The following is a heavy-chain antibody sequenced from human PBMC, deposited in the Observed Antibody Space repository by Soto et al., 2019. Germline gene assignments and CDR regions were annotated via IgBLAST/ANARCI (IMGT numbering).Heavy chain of an antibody. D-gene: IGHD7-27*01. J-gene: IGHJ3*02. CDR3: AREFPHDKSNSGDAFEI. Sequence: SETLSLTCTVSGGSISSYYWSWIRQPPVKGLEWIGYIYYSGSTNYNPSLKSRVTISVDTSKNQFSLKLSSVTAADTAVYYCAREFPHDKSNSGDAFEIWGKGNMVTV. CDR1: GGSISSYY. CDR2: IYYSGST. V-gene: IGHV4-59*01.